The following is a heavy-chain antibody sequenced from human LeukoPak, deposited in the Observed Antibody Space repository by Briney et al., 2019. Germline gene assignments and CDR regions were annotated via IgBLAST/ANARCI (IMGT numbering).Heavy chain of an antibody. CDR2: IKQDGSEK. CDR3: ARVNYYYYYGMDV. Sequence: ANIKQDGSEKYYVDSVKGRFTISRDNAKNSLYLQMNSLRVEDTSVYYCARVNYYYYYGMDVWGQGTTVTVSS. V-gene: IGHV3-7*04. J-gene: IGHJ6*02.